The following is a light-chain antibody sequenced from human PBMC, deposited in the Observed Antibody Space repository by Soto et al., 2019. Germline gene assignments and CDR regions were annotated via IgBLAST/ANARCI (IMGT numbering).Light chain of an antibody. CDR2: GNS. V-gene: IGLV1-40*01. CDR3: QSYDSSLNGYV. Sequence: QSVLTRPPSVSGAPGQRVTISCTGSSSNIGAGYVVQWYQQLPGTAPKLLIYGNSNRPSGVPDRFSGSKSGTSASLAISGLQAEDEADFYCQSYDSSLNGYVFGTGTKVTVL. CDR1: SSNIGAGYV. J-gene: IGLJ1*01.